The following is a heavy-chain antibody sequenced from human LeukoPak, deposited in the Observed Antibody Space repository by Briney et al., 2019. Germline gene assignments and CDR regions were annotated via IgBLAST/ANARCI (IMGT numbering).Heavy chain of an antibody. CDR2: INHSGST. CDR3: ARAQRRDGYNLRRGYYFDY. Sequence: SETLSLTCAVYGVSFSGYYWSWIRQPPGKGLEWIGEINHSGSTNYNPSLKSRVTISVDTSKNQFSLKLSSVTAADTAVYYCARAQRRDGYNLRRGYYFDYGGQGTLVTVSA. D-gene: IGHD5-24*01. CDR1: GVSFSGYY. J-gene: IGHJ4*02. V-gene: IGHV4-34*01.